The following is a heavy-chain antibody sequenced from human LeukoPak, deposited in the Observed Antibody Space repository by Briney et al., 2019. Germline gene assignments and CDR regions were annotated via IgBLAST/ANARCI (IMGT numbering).Heavy chain of an antibody. CDR3: AGYSSSSYIWFDP. CDR2: IYYSGST. V-gene: IGHV4-59*12. CDR1: GGSFSGYY. J-gene: IGHJ5*02. D-gene: IGHD6-6*01. Sequence: SETLSLTCAVYGGSFSGYYWSWIRQPPGKGLEWIGYIYYSGSTNYNPSLKSRVTISVDTSKNQFSLKLSSVTAADTAVYYCAGYSSSSYIWFDPWGQGTLVTVSS.